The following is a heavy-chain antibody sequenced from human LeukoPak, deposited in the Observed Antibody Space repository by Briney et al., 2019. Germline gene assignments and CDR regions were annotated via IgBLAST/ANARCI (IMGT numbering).Heavy chain of an antibody. V-gene: IGHV3-33*01. CDR1: GFTFSSYG. Sequence: PGRSLRLSCAASGFTFSSYGMHWVRQAPGKGLEWVAVIWYDGSNKYYADSVKGRFTISGDNSKNTLYLQMTSLRAEDTAVYYCARDPSSIAARPGWFDPWGQGTLVTVSS. J-gene: IGHJ5*02. CDR3: ARDPSSIAARPGWFDP. CDR2: IWYDGSNK. D-gene: IGHD6-6*01.